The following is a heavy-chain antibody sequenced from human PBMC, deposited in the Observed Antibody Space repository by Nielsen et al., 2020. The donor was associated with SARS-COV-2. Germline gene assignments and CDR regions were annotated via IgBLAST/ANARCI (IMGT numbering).Heavy chain of an antibody. CDR3: ARDPHTIIAVAGNF. Sequence: GGSLRLSCAASGFTFSSYAMSWVRQAPGKGLEWVSSISSSSSYIYYADSVKGRFTISRDNAKNSLYLQMNSLRAEDTAVYYCARDPHTIIAVAGNFWGQGTLVTVSS. CDR2: ISSSSSYI. D-gene: IGHD6-19*01. CDR1: GFTFSSYA. J-gene: IGHJ4*02. V-gene: IGHV3-21*01.